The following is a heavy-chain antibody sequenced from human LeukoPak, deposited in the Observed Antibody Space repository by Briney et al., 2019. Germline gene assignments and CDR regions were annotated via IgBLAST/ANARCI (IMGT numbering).Heavy chain of an antibody. D-gene: IGHD4-23*01. J-gene: IGHJ4*02. Sequence: PSETLSLTCTVSGGSISSSSYYWGWIRQPPGKGLEWIGSIYYSGSTYYNPSLKSRVTISVDTSKNQFSLKLSSVTAADTAVYYCARDYGGNSFDFDYWGQGTLVTVSS. CDR3: ARDYGGNSFDFDY. CDR1: GGSISSSSYY. CDR2: IYYSGST. V-gene: IGHV4-39*07.